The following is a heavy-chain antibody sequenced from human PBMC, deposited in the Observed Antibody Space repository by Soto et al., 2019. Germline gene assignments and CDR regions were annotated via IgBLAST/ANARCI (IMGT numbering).Heavy chain of an antibody. J-gene: IGHJ4*02. CDR1: GFTFSSYS. V-gene: IGHV3-48*01. D-gene: IGHD3-3*01. Sequence: GGSLRLSCAASGFTFSSYSMNWVRQAPGKGLEWVSYISSGSSTIYYADSVKGRFTISRDNAKNSLYLQMNSLRAEDTAVYYCAKSPFGLVIIPFDFWGQGALVTGSS. CDR2: ISSGSSTI. CDR3: AKSPFGLVIIPFDF.